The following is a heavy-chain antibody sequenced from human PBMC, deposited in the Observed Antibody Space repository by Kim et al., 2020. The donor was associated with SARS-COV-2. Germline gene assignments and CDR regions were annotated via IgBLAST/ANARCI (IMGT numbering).Heavy chain of an antibody. D-gene: IGHD1-1*01. V-gene: IGHV4-31*03. CDR3: ATGTEFCSDY. CDR1: GGSISSGGYY. CDR2: IYYSGST. Sequence: SETLSLTCTVSGGSISSGGYYWSWIRQHPGKGLEWIGYIYYSGSTYYNPSLKSRVTISVDTSKNQFSLKLSSVTAADTAVYYCATGTEFCSDYWGQGTLVTVSS. J-gene: IGHJ4*02.